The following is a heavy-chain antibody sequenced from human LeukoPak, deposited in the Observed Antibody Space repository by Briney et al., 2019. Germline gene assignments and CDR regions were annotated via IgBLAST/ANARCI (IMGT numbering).Heavy chain of an antibody. CDR1: GFTFSSYS. V-gene: IGHV3-20*04. J-gene: IGHJ4*02. Sequence: GGSLRLSCAASGFTFSSYSMNWVRQAPGKGLEWVSGINWNGGSTGYADSVKGRFTISRDNAKNSLYLQMNSLRAEDTAFYYCARDDNWGFDYWGQGALVTVSS. D-gene: IGHD7-27*01. CDR2: INWNGGST. CDR3: ARDDNWGFDY.